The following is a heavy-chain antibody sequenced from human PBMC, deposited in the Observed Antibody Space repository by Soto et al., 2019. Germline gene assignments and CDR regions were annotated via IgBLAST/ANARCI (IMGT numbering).Heavy chain of an antibody. CDR3: ARDSGIDKTMGV. V-gene: IGHV4-31*03. D-gene: IGHD6-13*01. J-gene: IGHJ6*03. CDR1: GGSISSGAYY. CDR2: IYYTGST. Sequence: QVQLQESGPGLVKPSQTLSLICTVSGGSISSGAYYWSWIRQHPGKGLEWIGYIYYTGSTYYNPSIKSRVTISVDMSKDQFSLNLRSVTAADTAVYYCARDSGIDKTMGVWGKGTTVTVS.